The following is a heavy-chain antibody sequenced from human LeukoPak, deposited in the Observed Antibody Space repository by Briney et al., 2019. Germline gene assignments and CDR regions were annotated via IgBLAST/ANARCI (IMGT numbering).Heavy chain of an antibody. CDR3: ARGSRYDFWSGPPKYNWFDP. CDR1: GGTFSSYA. CDR2: IIPIFGTA. Sequence: SVKASCKASGGTFSSYAISWVQQAPGQGPEWMGGIIPIFGTANYAQKFQGRVTITTDESTSTAYMELSSPRSEDTAVYYCARGSRYDFWSGPPKYNWFDPWGQGTLVTVSS. D-gene: IGHD3-3*01. V-gene: IGHV1-69*05. J-gene: IGHJ5*02.